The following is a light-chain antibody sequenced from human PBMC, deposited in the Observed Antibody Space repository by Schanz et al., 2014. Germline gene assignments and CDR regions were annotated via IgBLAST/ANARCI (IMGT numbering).Light chain of an antibody. CDR2: SNN. CDR3: AAWDDSLTGRV. V-gene: IGLV1-44*01. Sequence: QSVLTQPPSASGTPGQRVTISCSVSSSSIGSDSMNWYQQLPGMAPRLLIYSNNQRPSGVPDRFSGSNSGTSASLAISGLQSEDEAEYYCAAWDDSLTGRVFGGGTQLTVL. J-gene: IGLJ3*02. CDR1: SSSIGSDS.